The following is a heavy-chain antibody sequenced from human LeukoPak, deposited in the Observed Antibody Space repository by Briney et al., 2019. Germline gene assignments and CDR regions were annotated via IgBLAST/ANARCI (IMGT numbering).Heavy chain of an antibody. V-gene: IGHV3-74*01. CDR1: GFTFSSYW. Sequence: GGSLRLSCAASGFTFSSYWMHWVRQTPGRGLVWVARINTDGTIIDYADSVQGRFTISRDNAKNTLYLQMNSPRAEGTALYYCVKDLDFRADCWGQGTLVTVSS. D-gene: IGHD2/OR15-2a*01. CDR2: INTDGTII. J-gene: IGHJ4*02. CDR3: VKDLDFRADC.